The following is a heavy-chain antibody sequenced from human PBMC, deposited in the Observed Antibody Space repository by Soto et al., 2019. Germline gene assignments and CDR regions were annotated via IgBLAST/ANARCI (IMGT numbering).Heavy chain of an antibody. CDR3: ASSAQTAAPGDWFDP. Sequence: SVKVSCKASGGTFSSYAISWVRQAPGQGLEWMGGIIPIFGTANYAQKFQGRVTITADESTSTAYMELSSLRSEDTAVYYCASSAQTAAPGDWFDPWGQGTLVTVSS. J-gene: IGHJ5*02. V-gene: IGHV1-69*13. CDR1: GGTFSSYA. CDR2: IIPIFGTA. D-gene: IGHD2-2*01.